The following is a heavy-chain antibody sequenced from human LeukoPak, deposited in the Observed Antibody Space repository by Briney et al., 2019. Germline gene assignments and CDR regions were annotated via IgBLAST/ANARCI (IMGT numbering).Heavy chain of an antibody. CDR1: GGSISSGSYY. J-gene: IGHJ4*02. CDR3: ASSDY. V-gene: IGHV4-61*02. Sequence: PSETLSLTCTVSGGSISSGSYYWSWIRQPAGKGLEWIGRIYTSGSTNYNPSLKSRVTISVDTSKNQFSLKLSSVTAADTAVYYCASSDYWGQGTLVTVSS. CDR2: IYTSGST.